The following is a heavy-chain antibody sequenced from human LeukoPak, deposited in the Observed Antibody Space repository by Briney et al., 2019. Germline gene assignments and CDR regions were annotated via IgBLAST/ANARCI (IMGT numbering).Heavy chain of an antibody. J-gene: IGHJ3*02. CDR1: GGSISNSSYY. CDR3: ARRAAAAVTGPQNAFDI. D-gene: IGHD6-13*01. V-gene: IGHV4-39*07. Sequence: SETLSLTCTVSGGSISNSSYYWGWIRQPPGKGLEWIGSIYYSGSTYYNPSLKSRVTISVDTSKNQFSLKLSSVTAADTAVYYCARRAAAAVTGPQNAFDIWGQGTMVTVSS. CDR2: IYYSGST.